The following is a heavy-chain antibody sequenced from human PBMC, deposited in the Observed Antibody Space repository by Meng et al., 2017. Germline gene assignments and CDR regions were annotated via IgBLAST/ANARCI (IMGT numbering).Heavy chain of an antibody. J-gene: IGHJ6*02. CDR3: ARGSAEYGMDV. Sequence: ASVKVSCKASGYTFTSYDIDWVRQATGQGLEWMGWMNPNSGNTDYAQKFQGRVTMTRNTSISTAYMELSSLRSEDTAVYYCARGSAEYGMDVWGQGTTVTVSS. V-gene: IGHV1-8*01. CDR1: GYTFTSYD. CDR2: MNPNSGNT.